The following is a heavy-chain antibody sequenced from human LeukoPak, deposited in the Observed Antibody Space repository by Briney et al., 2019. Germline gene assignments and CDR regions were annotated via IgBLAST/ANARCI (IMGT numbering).Heavy chain of an antibody. CDR1: GFTFSSYW. CDR2: INVDGRNI. D-gene: IGHD3-9*01. V-gene: IGHV3-74*01. CDR3: TRDLMDYDVSTGLHHYYMDV. Sequence: PGGSLRLSCVASGFTFSSYWMHWVRQDPRKGLVWVSRINVDGRNINYADSVRGRFTTSRDNAKNTLFLQMNTLRVEDTAVYYCTRDLMDYDVSTGLHHYYMDVWGQGTTVTVSS. J-gene: IGHJ6*02.